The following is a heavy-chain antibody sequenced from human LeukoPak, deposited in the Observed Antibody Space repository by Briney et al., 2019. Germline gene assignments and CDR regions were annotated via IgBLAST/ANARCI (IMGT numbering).Heavy chain of an antibody. V-gene: IGHV3-23*01. CDR2: ISGSGDST. CDR3: AKDYDFWSGYHPFDY. D-gene: IGHD3-3*01. Sequence: GGSLRLSCAASGFTFSYYAMGWVRQAPGKGLEWVSAISGSGDSTYYADSVKGRFTISRDNSKNTLYLQMNSLRAEDTAVYYCAKDYDFWSGYHPFDYWGQGTLVTVSS. CDR1: GFTFSYYA. J-gene: IGHJ4*02.